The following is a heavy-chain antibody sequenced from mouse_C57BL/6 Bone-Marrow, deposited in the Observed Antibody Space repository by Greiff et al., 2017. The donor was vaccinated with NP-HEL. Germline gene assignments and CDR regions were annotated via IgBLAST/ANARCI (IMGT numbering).Heavy chain of an antibody. V-gene: IGHV1-61*01. CDR2: IYPSDSET. Sequence: QVQLQQPGAELVRPGSSVKLSCKASGYTFTSYWMDWVKQRPGQGLEWIGNIYPSDSETHYNQKFKDKATLTVDKSSSTAYMQLSSLTSEDSAVYYCARGRGCAWFAYWGQGTLVTVSA. J-gene: IGHJ3*01. CDR3: ARGRGCAWFAY. CDR1: GYTFTSYW.